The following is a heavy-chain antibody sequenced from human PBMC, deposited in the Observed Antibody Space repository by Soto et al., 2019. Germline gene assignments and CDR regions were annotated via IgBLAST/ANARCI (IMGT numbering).Heavy chain of an antibody. CDR1: GYTFTSYG. D-gene: IGHD6-19*01. Sequence: QVQLVQTGAEVKKPGASVKVSCKASGYTFTSYGISWVRQAPGQGLEWMGWISAYNGNTNDAQKLQGRVTMTTDTSTSTAYMELRSLRSDDTAVYYCARDSSGWHLGKVFGIWGHGTMVTVSS. CDR2: ISAYNGNT. V-gene: IGHV1-18*01. J-gene: IGHJ3*02. CDR3: ARDSSGWHLGKVFGI.